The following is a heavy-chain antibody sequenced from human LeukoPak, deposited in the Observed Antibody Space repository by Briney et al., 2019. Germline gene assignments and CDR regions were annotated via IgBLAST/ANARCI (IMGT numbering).Heavy chain of an antibody. V-gene: IGHV4-61*01. CDR2: IYYSGST. D-gene: IGHD3-9*01. Sequence: SETLSLTCTVSGGSVSSGSYYWSWIRQSPGKGLEWIGYIYYSGSTNYNPSLKSRVTISVDTSKNQFSLKLSSVTAADTAVYYCARDVVILTGYYIFDYWGQGTLVTVSS. CDR3: ARDVVILTGYYIFDY. CDR1: GGSVSSGSYY. J-gene: IGHJ4*02.